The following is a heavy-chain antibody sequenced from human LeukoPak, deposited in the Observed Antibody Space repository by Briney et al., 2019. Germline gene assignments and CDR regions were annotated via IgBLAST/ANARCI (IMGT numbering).Heavy chain of an antibody. V-gene: IGHV4-61*02. CDR2: IYTSGST. Sequence: SQTLSLTCTVSGGSISSGSYYWSWIRQPAGKGLEWIGRIYTSGSTNYNPSLKSRVTISVDTSKNQFSLKLSSVTAADTAVCYCARSPPYYYYYMDVWGKGTTVTVSS. CDR3: ARSPPYYYYYMDV. J-gene: IGHJ6*03. CDR1: GGSISSGSYY.